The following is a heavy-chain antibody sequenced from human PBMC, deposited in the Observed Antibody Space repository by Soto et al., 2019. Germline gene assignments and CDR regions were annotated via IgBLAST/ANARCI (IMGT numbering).Heavy chain of an antibody. J-gene: IGHJ5*02. CDR1: GYTFISYG. V-gene: IGHV1-18*01. CDR2: ISAYNGNT. D-gene: IGHD2-2*01. CDR3: ARGVIVVVPAANYWFDP. Sequence: ASVKVSCKASGYTFISYGISWVRQAPGQGLEWMGWISAYNGNTNYAQKLQGRVTMTTDTSTSTAYMELRSLRSDDTAVYYCARGVIVVVPAANYWFDPWGQGTLVTVSS.